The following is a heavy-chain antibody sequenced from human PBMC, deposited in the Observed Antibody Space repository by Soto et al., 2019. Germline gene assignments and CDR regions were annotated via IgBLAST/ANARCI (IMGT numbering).Heavy chain of an antibody. CDR2: INPNSGGT. CDR1: GYTFTGYY. CDR3: ARELYGSSSMRYYYYGMDV. D-gene: IGHD6-6*01. V-gene: IGHV1-2*04. J-gene: IGHJ6*02. Sequence: QVQLVQSGAEVKKPGASVKVSCKASGYTFTGYYMHWVRQAPGQGLEWMGWINPNSGGTNYAQKFRGWVTMTRDTSISTAYMELSRLRSDDTAVYYCARELYGSSSMRYYYYGMDVWGQGTTVTVSS.